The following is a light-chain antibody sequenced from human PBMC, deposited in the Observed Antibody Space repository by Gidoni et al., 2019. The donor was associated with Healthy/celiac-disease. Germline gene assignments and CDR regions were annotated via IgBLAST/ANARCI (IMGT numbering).Light chain of an antibody. CDR3: QKYNSATFT. CDR2: AAS. V-gene: IGKV1-27*01. Sequence: DTQMTQSPSSLSASVGDRVPITCRASQGISNYLAWYQQKPGKVPKLLSYAASTLQSGVPSRFSGSGSGTDFTLTISSLQPEDVATYYCQKYNSATFTFGHGTKVEIK. J-gene: IGKJ3*01. CDR1: QGISNY.